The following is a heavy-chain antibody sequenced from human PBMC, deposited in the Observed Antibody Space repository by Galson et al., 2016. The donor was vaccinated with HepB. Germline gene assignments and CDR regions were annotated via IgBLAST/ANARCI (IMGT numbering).Heavy chain of an antibody. CDR2: IDPGDSDT. CDR1: GYRFTSHW. Sequence: QSGAEVKKPGESLKISCKASGYRFTSHWIAWVRQMPGKGLEWMGIIDPGDSDTIYSPSFQGQVTISADRSISTVFLQWNSLKASDTAMYYCASFESIWLVGRGSDGSESDGSDIWGQGTMITVSS. J-gene: IGHJ3*02. D-gene: IGHD3-10*01. CDR3: ASFESIWLVGRGSDGSESDGSDI. V-gene: IGHV5-51*01.